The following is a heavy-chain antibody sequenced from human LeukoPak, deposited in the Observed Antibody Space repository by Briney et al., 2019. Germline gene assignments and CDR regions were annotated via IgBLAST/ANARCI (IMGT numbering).Heavy chain of an antibody. CDR1: GFTLSIYW. J-gene: IGHJ4*02. Sequence: GGSLRLSRAASGFTLSIYWMSWVRQAPGKGLEWVGNVKQDGSEKYSVDSVNGRLTISRDNAKNSLYLQMNSVRVEDTAAYYCVRDGSGGWHLDYWGQGTLVTVSS. V-gene: IGHV3-7*05. CDR3: VRDGSGGWHLDY. CDR2: VKQDGSEK. D-gene: IGHD6-19*01.